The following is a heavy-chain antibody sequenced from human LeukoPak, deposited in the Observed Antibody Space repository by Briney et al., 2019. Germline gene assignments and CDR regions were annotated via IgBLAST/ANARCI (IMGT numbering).Heavy chain of an antibody. D-gene: IGHD1-26*01. CDR3: AKGSRASRPYYFDF. V-gene: IGHV3-23*01. Sequence: GGSLRLSCAASGFTFDNYAMSWVRQAPGKGLEWISAITHNGDDSYHADSVKGRFTISRDNSKNTLNLQMNSLRVEDSAVYYCAKGSRASRPYYFDFWGQGTLVTVSS. CDR2: ITHNGDDS. CDR1: GFTFDNYA. J-gene: IGHJ4*02.